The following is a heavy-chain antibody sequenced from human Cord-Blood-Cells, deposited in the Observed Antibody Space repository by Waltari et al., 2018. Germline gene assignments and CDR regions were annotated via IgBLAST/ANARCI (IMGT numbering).Heavy chain of an antibody. CDR2: IYYSGST. CDR3: ARHGIYFDWLFNWFDP. Sequence: QLQLQESGPGLVKPSETLSLTCTVSGGSISSSSSYWGWIRQPPGKGLEWIGSIYYSGSTYYNPSLKSRVTISVDTSKNQFSLKLSSVTAADTAVYYCARHGIYFDWLFNWFDPWGQGTLVTVSS. J-gene: IGHJ5*02. V-gene: IGHV4-39*01. CDR1: GGSISSSSSY. D-gene: IGHD3-9*01.